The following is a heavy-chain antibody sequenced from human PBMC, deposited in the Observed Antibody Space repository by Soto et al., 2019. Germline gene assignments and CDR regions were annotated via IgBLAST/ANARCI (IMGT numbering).Heavy chain of an antibody. CDR3: ARQQEQAGFPRRWFYGLDV. V-gene: IGHV5-10-1*01. D-gene: IGHD2-15*01. Sequence: GESLKISCKGSGYSITSYWINWVRQMPGKGLEWMGRIDPSDSYTNYSPSFQGHVTISIGKSISTAFLQWSSLKASDTAMYYCARQQEQAGFPRRWFYGLDVWGQGTTVTVSS. CDR2: IDPSDSYT. CDR1: GYSITSYW. J-gene: IGHJ6*02.